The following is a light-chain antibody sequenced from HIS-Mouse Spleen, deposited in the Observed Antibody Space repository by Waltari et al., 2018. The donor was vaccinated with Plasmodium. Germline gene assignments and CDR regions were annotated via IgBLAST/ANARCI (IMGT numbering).Light chain of an antibody. J-gene: IGLJ3*02. CDR3: YSTDSSGNHRV. Sequence: SYELTQPPSVSVSPGQTARITCSGDALPKKYAYWYQQKSGQAPVLVMYEDSKRPSGIHERFSGSSSGTMATLTISGAQVEDEADYYGYSTDSSGNHRVFGGGTKLTVL. CDR1: ALPKKY. V-gene: IGLV3-10*01. CDR2: EDS.